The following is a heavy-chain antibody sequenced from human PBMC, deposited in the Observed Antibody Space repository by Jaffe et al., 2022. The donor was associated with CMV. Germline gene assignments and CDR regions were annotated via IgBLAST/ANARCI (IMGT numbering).Heavy chain of an antibody. D-gene: IGHD3-9*01. V-gene: IGHV3-33*01. J-gene: IGHJ3*02. CDR3: ARDLSPSPEVTGADGFDM. Sequence: QVQLVESGGGVVQPGRSLRLSCAASGFTFSRYGLHWVRQAPGKGLEWVAVIWYDGVNKYYADSVKGRFTISRDNSGKTLYLQMNSLRVEDTAVYYCARDLSPSPEVTGADGFDMWGQGTMVTVSS. CDR2: IWYDGVNK. CDR1: GFTFSRYG.